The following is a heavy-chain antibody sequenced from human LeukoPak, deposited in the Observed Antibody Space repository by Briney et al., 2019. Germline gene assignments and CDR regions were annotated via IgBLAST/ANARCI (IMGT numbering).Heavy chain of an antibody. Sequence: ASVTVSCKASGGTFSSYAISWVRQAPGQGLEWMGGIIPIFGTANYAQKFQGRVTITTDESMSTAYMELSSLRSEDTAVYYCARGQYDFWSGYSRYYFDYWGQGTLVTVSS. V-gene: IGHV1-69*05. CDR2: IIPIFGTA. D-gene: IGHD3-3*01. CDR3: ARGQYDFWSGYSRYYFDY. J-gene: IGHJ4*02. CDR1: GGTFSSYA.